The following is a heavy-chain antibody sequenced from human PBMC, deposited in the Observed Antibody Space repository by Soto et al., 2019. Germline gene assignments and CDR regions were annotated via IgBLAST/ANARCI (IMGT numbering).Heavy chain of an antibody. CDR2: MRGSDGST. V-gene: IGHV3-23*01. CDR3: AKDCAWYSSSWYPPGDCYSSH. CDR1: GFLFSDFG. Sequence: PEASLRLSFKPSGFLFSDFGLHWIRQAPGKVLEWVAVMRGSDGSTYYAESVKGRFTISRDDSKNTQYLQMNSLRAEDTAVFYCAKDCAWYSSSWYPPGDCYSSHWGQGT. D-gene: IGHD6-13*01. J-gene: IGHJ4*02.